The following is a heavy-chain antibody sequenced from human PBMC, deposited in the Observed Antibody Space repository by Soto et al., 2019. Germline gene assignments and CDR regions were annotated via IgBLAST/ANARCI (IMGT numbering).Heavy chain of an antibody. CDR1: GFTFSTYG. CDR3: ARDASAYDGGWYPRGFDP. D-gene: IGHD6-19*01. V-gene: IGHV3-33*01. Sequence: QAHLVESGGGVVQPGRSLRLSCAASGFTFSTYGMHWVRQAPGKGLEWVAIIWYDGGNKYYADSVKGRFTISRDDSKNTLYLQMNSLRVEDTAVYFCARDASAYDGGWYPRGFDPWGQGTLVTVSS. CDR2: IWYDGGNK. J-gene: IGHJ5*02.